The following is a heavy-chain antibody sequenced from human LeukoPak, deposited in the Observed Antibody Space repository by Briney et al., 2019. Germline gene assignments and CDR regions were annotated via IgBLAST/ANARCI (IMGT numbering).Heavy chain of an antibody. Sequence: SSETLSLTCTVSGGSISSYYWGWIRQPAGKGLEWIGRIYTSGSTNYNPSLKSRVTMSVDTSKNQFSLKLRSVTAADTAVYYCARGQRGAFDIWDQGTMVTVSS. J-gene: IGHJ3*02. D-gene: IGHD1-26*01. CDR1: GGSISSYY. V-gene: IGHV4-4*07. CDR3: ARGQRGAFDI. CDR2: IYTSGST.